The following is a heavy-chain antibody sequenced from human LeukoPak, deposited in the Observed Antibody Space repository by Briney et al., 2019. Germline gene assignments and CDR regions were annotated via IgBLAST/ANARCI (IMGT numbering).Heavy chain of an antibody. CDR1: GFTFSSYE. J-gene: IGHJ6*02. CDR3: ARGDGWYYYGMDV. CDR2: ISASGGTI. Sequence: GGSLRLSCAASGFTFSSYEMNWVRQAPGKGLEWVSYISASGGTIKYADSVKGRFTISRDNAKNSLYLHLNSLRVEDTAFYYCARGDGWYYYGMDVWGQGTTVTVSS. V-gene: IGHV3-48*03. D-gene: IGHD3-16*01.